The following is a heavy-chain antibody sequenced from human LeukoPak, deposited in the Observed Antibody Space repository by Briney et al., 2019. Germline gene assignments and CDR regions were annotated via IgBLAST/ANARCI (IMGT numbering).Heavy chain of an antibody. CDR1: GFTFSSYA. D-gene: IGHD2-15*01. Sequence: PGGSLRLSCAGSGFTFSSYAMSWVRQAPGKGLEWVSAISGSGGSTYYADSVKGRFTISRDNSKNTLYLQMNSLRAEDTAVYYCAKSDCSGGSCYPNFDYWGQGTLVTVSS. V-gene: IGHV3-23*01. J-gene: IGHJ4*02. CDR2: ISGSGGST. CDR3: AKSDCSGGSCYPNFDY.